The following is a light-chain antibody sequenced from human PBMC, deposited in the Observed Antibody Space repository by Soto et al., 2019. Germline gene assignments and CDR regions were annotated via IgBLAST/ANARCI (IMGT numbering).Light chain of an antibody. Sequence: EIVLTQSPGTLSLSPGERATLSCRASQSVSSSYLAWYQQKPGQAPRLLIYGASSRATGIPDRFSGSGSGKDFTLTSSRLEPEDFAVYYCQQYGSSPTFGGGTKVEIK. J-gene: IGKJ4*01. CDR2: GAS. V-gene: IGKV3-20*01. CDR3: QQYGSSPT. CDR1: QSVSSSY.